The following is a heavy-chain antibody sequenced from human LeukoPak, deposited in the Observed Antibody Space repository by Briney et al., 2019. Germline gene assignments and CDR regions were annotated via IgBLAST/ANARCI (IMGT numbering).Heavy chain of an antibody. D-gene: IGHD6-19*01. CDR1: GFTFSSYS. CDR2: ISSSSSTI. CDR3: ARTYSSGWLVDY. V-gene: IGHV3-48*02. Sequence: PGGSLRLSCAASGFTFSSYSMNWVRQAPGKGLEWISYISSSSSTIYYADSVKGRFTISRDNAKNSLYFQMNSLRDEDTAGYYCARTYSSGWLVDYWGQGTLVTVSS. J-gene: IGHJ4*02.